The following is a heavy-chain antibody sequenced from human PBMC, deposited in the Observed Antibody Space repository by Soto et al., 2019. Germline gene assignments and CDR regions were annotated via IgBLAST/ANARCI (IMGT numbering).Heavy chain of an antibody. Sequence: QVQLQQGGAGLLKPSETLSLTCAVSGGSFNSNFWSWVRQPPGKGLEWIGEIYHTGRTNYNPSLANRVTVSVDTSKNQFSLKLNLVTAADTAIYYCASARWDYWGQGTLVTVSS. CDR2: IYHTGRT. J-gene: IGHJ4*02. CDR3: ASARWDY. CDR1: GGSFNSNF. V-gene: IGHV4-34*01.